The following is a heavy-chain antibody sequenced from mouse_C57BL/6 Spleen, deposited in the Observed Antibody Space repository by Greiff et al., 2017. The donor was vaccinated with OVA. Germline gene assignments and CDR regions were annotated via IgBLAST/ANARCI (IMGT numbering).Heavy chain of an antibody. Sequence: VQLQQPGAELVKPGASVKLSCKASGYTFTSYWMHWVKQRPGQGLEWIGMIHPNSGSTNYNEKFKSKATLTVDKSSSTAYMQLSSLTSEDSAVYYCARSDGNYEGGAYWGQGTLVTVSA. CDR1: GYTFTSYW. V-gene: IGHV1-64*01. J-gene: IGHJ3*01. CDR3: ARSDGNYEGGAY. CDR2: IHPNSGST. D-gene: IGHD2-1*01.